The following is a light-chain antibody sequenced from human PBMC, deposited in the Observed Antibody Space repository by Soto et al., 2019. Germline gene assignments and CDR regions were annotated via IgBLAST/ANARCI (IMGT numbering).Light chain of an antibody. J-gene: IGLJ1*01. CDR3: ATWDDSLNGFYV. Sequence: QSVLTQLPSASGTPGQGVTISCSGSTSNIGSNYVYWYQQLPGTAPKLLIYRNNQRPSGVPDRFSGSKSGTSASLAISGLRSDDEADYFCATWDDSLNGFYVFGTGTKGTVL. CDR2: RNN. V-gene: IGLV1-47*01. CDR1: TSNIGSNY.